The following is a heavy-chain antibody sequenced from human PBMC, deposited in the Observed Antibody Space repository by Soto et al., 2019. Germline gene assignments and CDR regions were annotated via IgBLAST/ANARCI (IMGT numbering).Heavy chain of an antibody. J-gene: IGHJ5*02. CDR2: IWYDGSNK. CDR1: GFTFRSYG. D-gene: IGHD4-17*01. V-gene: IGHV3-33*01. Sequence: GGSLRLSCAASGFTFRSYGMHWVSQDPGKGLEWVAVIWYDGSNKYYADSVKGRFTISRDNSKNTLYLQMNSLRAEDTAVYYCARREVFGDYDWFDPWGQGTLVTVSS. CDR3: ARREVFGDYDWFDP.